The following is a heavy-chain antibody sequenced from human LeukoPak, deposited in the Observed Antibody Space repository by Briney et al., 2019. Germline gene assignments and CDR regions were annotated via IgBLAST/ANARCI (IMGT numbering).Heavy chain of an antibody. Sequence: GGSLRLSCAVSGFTFSSYAMSWVRQAPGKGLEWVSAISCSGGSTYYADSVKGRFTISRDNSKNTLYLQMNSLSAEHTAVYYCAKDREYDFRRGHEHGPETVYYFDYWGQGALVTVSS. CDR2: ISCSGGST. CDR1: GFTFSSYA. V-gene: IGHV3-23*01. D-gene: IGHD3-3*01. J-gene: IGHJ4*02. CDR3: AKDREYDFRRGHEHGPETVYYFDY.